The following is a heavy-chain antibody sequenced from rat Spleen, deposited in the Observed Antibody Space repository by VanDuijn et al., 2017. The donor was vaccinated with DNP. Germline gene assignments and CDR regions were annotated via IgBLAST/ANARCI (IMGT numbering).Heavy chain of an antibody. CDR1: GFSFSDFY. V-gene: IGHV5-20*01. CDR3: AKVRTTGIPGFAY. J-gene: IGHJ3*01. D-gene: IGHD1-9*01. Sequence: EVQLVESGGGLVQLGRSLKLSCAASGFSFSDFYMAWVRQAPTKGLEWVAYIGYDGGYINYGDSVKGRFTISRDNAENTVYLQMNSLRSEDTATYYCAKVRTTGIPGFAYWGQGTLVTVSS. CDR2: IGYDGGYI.